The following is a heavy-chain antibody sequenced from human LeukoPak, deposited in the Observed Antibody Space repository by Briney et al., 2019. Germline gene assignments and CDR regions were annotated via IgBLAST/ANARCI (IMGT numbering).Heavy chain of an antibody. V-gene: IGHV3-43*02. CDR3: AADSTYGFDY. D-gene: IGHD2-21*02. J-gene: IGHJ4*02. CDR1: GFTFDDYA. Sequence: GGSLRLSCAASGFTFDDYAMHWVRQAPGKGLEWVSLISGDGGSTYYADSVKGRFTISRDNSKNSLYLQMNSLRAEDMALYHCAADSTYGFDYWGQGTLVTLSS. CDR2: ISGDGGST.